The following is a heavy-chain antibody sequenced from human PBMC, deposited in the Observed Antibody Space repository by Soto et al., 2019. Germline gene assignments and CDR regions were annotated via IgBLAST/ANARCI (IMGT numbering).Heavy chain of an antibody. CDR2: IFYNGKTT. Sequence: QVQLQESGPGVVKPSETLSLSCTVSGASVSSGSCYWTSIRQPPGKGLGWVGYIFYNGKTTNYNPSLQSRVSISVDASTNQFSLKMSSVTASDTAFYYCARVYSGSYGRNDWGQGTLVTVSA. J-gene: IGHJ4*02. D-gene: IGHD1-26*01. V-gene: IGHV4-61*01. CDR1: GASVSSGSCY. CDR3: ARVYSGSYGRND.